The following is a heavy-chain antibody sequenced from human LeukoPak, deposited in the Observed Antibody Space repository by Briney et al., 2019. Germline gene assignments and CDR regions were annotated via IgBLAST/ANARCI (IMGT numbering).Heavy chain of an antibody. J-gene: IGHJ4*02. CDR2: INPKSGDT. V-gene: IGHV1-2*02. Sequence: GASVKVSCKASGYTFTSYGISWVRQAPGQGLEWMAWINPKSGDTNSAQKFQGRVAMTSDTSISTAYMELSRLTSDDTAVYYCARVRRTRGYSYALDNWGQGSLVTVSS. CDR1: GYTFTSYG. D-gene: IGHD5-18*01. CDR3: ARVRRTRGYSYALDN.